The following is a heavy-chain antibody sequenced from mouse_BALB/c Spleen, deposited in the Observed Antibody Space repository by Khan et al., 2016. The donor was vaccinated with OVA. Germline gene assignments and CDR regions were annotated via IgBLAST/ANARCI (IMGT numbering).Heavy chain of an antibody. V-gene: IGHV3-2*02. J-gene: IGHJ2*01. CDR2: ISYSGVT. CDR1: GYSIPSGYA. Sequence: EVHLQESGPGLVKPSQSLSLTCTVTGYSIPSGYAWNWIRQFPGNKLEWMGYISYSGVTSYTPSLKSRTSITRDTSKNQFFLQLNSVTTEDTATYYCARGNYYGYYFDYWGQGTTLTVSS. D-gene: IGHD1-1*01. CDR3: ARGNYYGYYFDY.